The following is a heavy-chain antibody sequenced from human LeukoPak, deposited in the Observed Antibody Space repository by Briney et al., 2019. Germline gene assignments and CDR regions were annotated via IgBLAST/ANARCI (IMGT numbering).Heavy chain of an antibody. V-gene: IGHV3-74*01. CDR3: ATGGGASYGFSF. D-gene: IGHD3-3*01. CDR1: GFTFSSYW. CDR2: INTDGTTT. Sequence: GGSLRLSCAASGFTFSSYWMHWVRQAPGKGLMWVSRINTDGTTTNYADSVKGRFTISRDNAKNTLYLQMNSLRIDDTAVYYCATGGGASYGFSFWGQGTKVTVSS. J-gene: IGHJ3*01.